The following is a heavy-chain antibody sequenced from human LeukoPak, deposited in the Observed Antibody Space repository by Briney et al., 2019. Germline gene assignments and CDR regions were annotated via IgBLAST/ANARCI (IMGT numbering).Heavy chain of an antibody. Sequence: ASVKVSCKASGGTFSSYAISWVRQAPGQGLEWMGWISAYNGNTNYAQKLQGRVTMTTDTSTSTAYMELRSLRSDDTAVYYCARDVIMITFGGVIGFDYWGQGTLVTVSS. J-gene: IGHJ4*02. CDR1: GGTFSSYA. CDR2: ISAYNGNT. CDR3: ARDVIMITFGGVIGFDY. D-gene: IGHD3-16*02. V-gene: IGHV1-18*01.